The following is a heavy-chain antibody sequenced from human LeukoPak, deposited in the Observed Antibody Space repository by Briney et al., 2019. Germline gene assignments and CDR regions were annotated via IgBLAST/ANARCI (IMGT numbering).Heavy chain of an antibody. CDR3: AKPDGDFWSGYYMDV. CDR2: ISGSGGST. CDR1: GFTFSSYA. D-gene: IGHD3-3*01. Sequence: PGGSLRLSCAASGFTFSSYAMSWVRQPPGKGLEWVSAISGSGGSTYYADSVKGRFTISRDNSKNTLYLQMNSLRAEDTAVYYCAKPDGDFWSGYYMDVWGQGTTVTVSS. J-gene: IGHJ6*02. V-gene: IGHV3-23*01.